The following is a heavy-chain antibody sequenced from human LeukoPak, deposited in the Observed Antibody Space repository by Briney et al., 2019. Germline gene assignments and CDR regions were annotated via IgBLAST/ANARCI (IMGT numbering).Heavy chain of an antibody. J-gene: IGHJ4*02. Sequence: ASVKVSCKASGYSFAIYGISWVRQAPGQGLEWMGWINGNNGNTNYAQNLQGRVTMTTDTSTSTAYMELRSLRSDDTAVYYCARTLRFLEWLSGGDYWGQGTLVTVSS. CDR1: GYSFAIYG. V-gene: IGHV1-18*01. CDR3: ARTLRFLEWLSGGDY. CDR2: INGNNGNT. D-gene: IGHD3-3*01.